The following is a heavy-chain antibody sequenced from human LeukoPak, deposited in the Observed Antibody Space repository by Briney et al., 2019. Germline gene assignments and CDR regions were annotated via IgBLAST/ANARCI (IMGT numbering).Heavy chain of an antibody. Sequence: GGSLRLSCAASGFTVSSNYMSWVRQAPGKGLEWVSVIYSGGSTYYADSVKGRFTISRDNSKNTLYLQMNSLRAEDTAVYYCARGPAIAVAGTLDYWGQGTLVTVSS. CDR3: ARGPAIAVAGTLDY. J-gene: IGHJ4*02. V-gene: IGHV3-53*01. CDR1: GFTVSSNY. CDR2: IYSGGST. D-gene: IGHD6-19*01.